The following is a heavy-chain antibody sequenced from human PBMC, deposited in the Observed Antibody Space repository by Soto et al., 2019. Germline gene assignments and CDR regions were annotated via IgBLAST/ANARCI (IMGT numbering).Heavy chain of an antibody. D-gene: IGHD3-3*01. J-gene: IGHJ5*02. CDR2: IYYSGST. CDR1: GGSISSSSYY. CDR3: ARTNFGVVPSHNWFDP. Sequence: SETLSLTCTVSGGSISSSSYYWGWIRQPPGKGLEWIGSIYYSGSTYYNPSLKSRVTISVDTSKNQFSLKLSSVTAADTAVYYCARTNFGVVPSHNWFDPWGQGTLVTVSS. V-gene: IGHV4-39*01.